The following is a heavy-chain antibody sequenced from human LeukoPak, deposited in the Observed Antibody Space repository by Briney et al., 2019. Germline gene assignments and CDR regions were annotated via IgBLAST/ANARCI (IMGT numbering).Heavy chain of an antibody. CDR3: AKQKTVTARGTNQIDF. V-gene: IGHV3-23*01. D-gene: IGHD4-11*01. CDR2: ISGSGVST. Sequence: QPGGPLRLSCEASGITFSSYAMSWVRQAPGKGLEWVSGISGSGVSTFYADSVKGRFTISRDNSKNTLYLQMDSLRAEDTAVYYCAKQKTVTARGTNQIDFWGQGTLVTVSS. J-gene: IGHJ4*02. CDR1: GITFSSYA.